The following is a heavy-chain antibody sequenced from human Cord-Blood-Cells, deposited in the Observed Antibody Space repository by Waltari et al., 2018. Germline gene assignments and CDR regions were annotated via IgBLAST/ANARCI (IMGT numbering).Heavy chain of an antibody. Sequence: QVQLQESGPGLVKPSQTLSLTCTVSGGSISSGDYYWSWLRQPPGKGLEWIGYIYYSGSTYYNPSLKSRVTISVDTSKNQFSLKLSSVTAADTAVYYCARDRYDFWSGYPFDAFDIWGQGTMVTVSS. V-gene: IGHV4-30-4*01. D-gene: IGHD3-3*01. CDR1: GGSISSGDYY. CDR3: ARDRYDFWSGYPFDAFDI. J-gene: IGHJ3*02. CDR2: IYYSGST.